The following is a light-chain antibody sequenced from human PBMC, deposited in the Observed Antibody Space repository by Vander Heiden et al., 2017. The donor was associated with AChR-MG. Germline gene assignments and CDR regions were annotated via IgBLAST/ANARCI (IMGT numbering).Light chain of an antibody. CDR1: SSDVGGYNY. J-gene: IGLJ2*01. V-gene: IGLV2-11*01. CDR2: DVT. Sequence: QSALTQPRSVSGSPGQSVTISCTGTSSDVGGYNYVSWYQQHPGNAPKLMIYDVTKRPSGVPDRFSGSKSGNTASLTISGLHAEDEADYYCCSYAGSFVVFGGGTKLTVL. CDR3: CSYAGSFVV.